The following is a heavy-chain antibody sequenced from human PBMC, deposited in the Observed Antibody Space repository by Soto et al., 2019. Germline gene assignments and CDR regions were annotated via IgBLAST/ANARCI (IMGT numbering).Heavy chain of an antibody. J-gene: IGHJ4*02. CDR2: INHSGST. CDR1: GGSFSGYY. V-gene: IGHV4-34*01. D-gene: IGHD3-10*01. CDR3: ARGPDLYYYGSGSYEDY. Sequence: SETLSLTCAVYGGSFSGYYWSWIRQPPGKGLEWIGEINHSGSTNYNPSLKSRVTISVDTSKSQFSLKLSSVTAADTAVYYCARGPDLYYYGSGSYEDYWGQGTLVTVSS.